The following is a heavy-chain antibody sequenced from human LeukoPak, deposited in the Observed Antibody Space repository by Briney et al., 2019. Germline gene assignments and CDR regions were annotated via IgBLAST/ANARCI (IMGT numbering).Heavy chain of an antibody. Sequence: GESLKISCQTSGFNFTEFWIGWVRQTPGKGLEWVTMIFPADSTTSYSPSFQGQVTISADKSISAAYLQWDSLKASDTAMYYCARGLSVYDSSGGYIYYFDSWGQGTLVTVSS. CDR2: IFPADSTT. D-gene: IGHD3-22*01. J-gene: IGHJ4*02. V-gene: IGHV5-51*01. CDR1: GFNFTEFW. CDR3: ARGLSVYDSSGGYIYYFDS.